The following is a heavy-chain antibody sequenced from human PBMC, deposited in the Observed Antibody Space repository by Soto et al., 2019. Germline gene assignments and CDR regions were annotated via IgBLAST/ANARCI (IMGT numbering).Heavy chain of an antibody. CDR3: AKRYSFSSQVQRCALPDH. CDR1: GASISTTNYY. J-gene: IGHJ4*02. Sequence: QLRLQESGPGLVRPSETLSLTCTVSGASISTTNYYWGWIRQPPGKGLEWIGSLYYSGSTYYNPSLKSRVTMSADTSKNQFSLTVSSMTASDTAVYYCAKRYSFSSQVQRCALPDHWGQGTLVTVPS. CDR2: LYYSGST. V-gene: IGHV4-39*01. D-gene: IGHD6-6*01.